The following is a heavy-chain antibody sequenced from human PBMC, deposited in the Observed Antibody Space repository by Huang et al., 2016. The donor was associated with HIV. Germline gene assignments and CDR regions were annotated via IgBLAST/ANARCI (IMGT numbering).Heavy chain of an antibody. CDR2: IRGHSGNK. CDR1: GYTFTNYG. D-gene: IGHD3-22*01. V-gene: IGHV1-18*04. CDR3: ARDSGYYYGDAFDF. J-gene: IGHJ3*01. Sequence: QVQLVQSGAEVKTPGASGRVSCKASGYTFTNYGISWGRQATGKGLEWMGAIRGHSGNKKDAKKLKGRVTMTTDTSRTLTTVYMERRSLRSDDTAVYYCARDSGYYYGDAFDFWGQGTMVTVSS.